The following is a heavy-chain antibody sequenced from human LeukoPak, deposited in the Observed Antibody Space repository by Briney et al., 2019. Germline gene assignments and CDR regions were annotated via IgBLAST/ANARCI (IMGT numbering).Heavy chain of an antibody. D-gene: IGHD3-10*01. CDR3: ARRGPHDY. V-gene: IGHV3-48*01. CDR1: GFIFSNYA. Sequence: PGGSLRLSCAASGFIFSNYAMIWVCQAPGKGLEWVSYISSSSSTIYYADSVKGRFTISRDNAKNSLYLQMNSLRAEDTAVYYCARRGPHDYWGQGTLVTVSS. CDR2: ISSSSSTI. J-gene: IGHJ4*02.